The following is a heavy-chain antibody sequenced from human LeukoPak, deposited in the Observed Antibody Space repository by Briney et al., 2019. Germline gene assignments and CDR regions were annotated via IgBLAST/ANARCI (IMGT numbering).Heavy chain of an antibody. CDR2: ISYDGSNK. CDR1: GFTFSSYG. D-gene: IGHD4-17*01. J-gene: IGHJ4*02. V-gene: IGHV3-30*18. Sequence: GGSLRLSCAASGFTFSSYGMHWVRQAPGKGLEWVAVISYDGSNKYYADSVKGRFTISRDNSKNTLYLQMNSLRAEDTAVYYCAKDVDYGDYVIDYWGQGTLVTVSS. CDR3: AKDVDYGDYVIDY.